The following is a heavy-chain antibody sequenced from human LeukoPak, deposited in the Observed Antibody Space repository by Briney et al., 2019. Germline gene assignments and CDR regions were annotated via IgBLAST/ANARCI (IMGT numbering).Heavy chain of an antibody. Sequence: SETLSLTCTVSGGSISSSSYYWGWIRQPPGKGLEWIGGIYYSGSTYYNPSLKSRVTISVDTSKNQFSLKLSSVTAADTAVYYCARDLDILTGYYRNWFDPWGQGTLVTVSS. D-gene: IGHD3-9*01. CDR2: IYYSGST. V-gene: IGHV4-39*07. CDR3: ARDLDILTGYYRNWFDP. CDR1: GGSISSSSYY. J-gene: IGHJ5*02.